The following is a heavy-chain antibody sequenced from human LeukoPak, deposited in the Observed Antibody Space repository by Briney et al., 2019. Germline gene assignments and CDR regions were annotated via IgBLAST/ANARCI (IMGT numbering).Heavy chain of an antibody. V-gene: IGHV3-33*06. J-gene: IGHJ4*02. Sequence: PGGSLRLSCAASGFTFSSYGMHWVRQAPGKGLEWVAVIWYDGSNKYYADSVKGRFTISRDNSKNTLYLQMNSLRAEDTAVYHCAKGSLVWWLPPPDYFDYWGQGTLVTVSS. CDR2: IWYDGSNK. CDR3: AKGSLVWWLPPPDYFDY. CDR1: GFTFSSYG. D-gene: IGHD5-12*01.